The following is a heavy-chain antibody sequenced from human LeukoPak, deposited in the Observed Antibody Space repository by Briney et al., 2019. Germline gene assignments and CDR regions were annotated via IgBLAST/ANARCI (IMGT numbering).Heavy chain of an antibody. CDR1: GFTFSGYA. J-gene: IGHJ5*02. CDR2: INNNGGIK. Sequence: GGSLRLSCAASGFTFSGYAMSWVRQTPGKGLEWVSTINNNGGIKYYADSVKGRFTISRDNSKNTLYLQMNSLRAEDTAVYYCAKDRSLTPYNWFDPWGQGTLVTVSS. V-gene: IGHV3-23*01. CDR3: AKDRSLTPYNWFDP.